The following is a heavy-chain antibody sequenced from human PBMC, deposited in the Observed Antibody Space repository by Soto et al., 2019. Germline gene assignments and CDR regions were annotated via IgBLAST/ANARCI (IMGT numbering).Heavy chain of an antibody. V-gene: IGHV3-66*01. J-gene: IGHJ4*02. CDR2: IYSGGST. Sequence: PGGSLRLSWAASGFTVSSNYMSWIRQAPGKGLEWVSVIYSGGSTYYADSVKGRFTISRDNSKNTLYLQMNSLRAEDTAVYYCARGRGKTYYDFWSGSLGYWGQGTLVTSPQ. CDR1: GFTVSSNY. D-gene: IGHD3-3*01. CDR3: ARGRGKTYYDFWSGSLGY.